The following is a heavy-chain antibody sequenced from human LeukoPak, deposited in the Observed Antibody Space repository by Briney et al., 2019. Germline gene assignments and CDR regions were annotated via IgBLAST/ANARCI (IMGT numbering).Heavy chain of an antibody. CDR3: ARDLPYYDFFQDYYYMDV. CDR1: GGSISSYY. J-gene: IGHJ6*03. Sequence: SETLSLTCTVSGGSISSYYWSWIRQPAGKGLEWIGRIYTSGSTNYNPSLESRVTMSVDTSKNQFSLKLSSVPAADTAVYYCARDLPYYDFFQDYYYMDVWGKGTTVTVSS. V-gene: IGHV4-4*07. CDR2: IYTSGST. D-gene: IGHD3-3*01.